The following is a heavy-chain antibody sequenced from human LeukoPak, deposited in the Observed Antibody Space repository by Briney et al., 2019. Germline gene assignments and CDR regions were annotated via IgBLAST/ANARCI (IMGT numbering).Heavy chain of an antibody. CDR1: GFTFSTYG. CDR2: ISYDGSNK. V-gene: IGHV3-30-3*01. CDR3: ARCSGGSTYHSDDY. Sequence: GGSLRLSCAASGFTFSTYGIHWVRQAPGKGLEWVAVISYDGSNKYYADSVKGRFTISRDNSKNTLYLQMISLRAEDTAVYYCARCSGGSTYHSDDYWGQGTLVTVSS. J-gene: IGHJ4*02. D-gene: IGHD2-15*01.